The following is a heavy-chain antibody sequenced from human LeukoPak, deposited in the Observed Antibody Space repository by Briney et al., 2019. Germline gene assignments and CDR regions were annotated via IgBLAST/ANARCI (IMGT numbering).Heavy chain of an antibody. CDR2: INGDGSST. D-gene: IGHD5-18*01. V-gene: IGHV3-74*01. CDR1: GFTFSSYW. J-gene: IGHJ4*02. Sequence: GGSLKLSCAASGFTFSSYWMHWVRQAPGKGLVWVSRINGDGSSTACADSVKGRFTISRDNSKNTLYLQMNSLRAEDTAVYYCARDLIQLWLRGFIGYWGQGTLVTVSS. CDR3: ARDLIQLWLRGFIGY.